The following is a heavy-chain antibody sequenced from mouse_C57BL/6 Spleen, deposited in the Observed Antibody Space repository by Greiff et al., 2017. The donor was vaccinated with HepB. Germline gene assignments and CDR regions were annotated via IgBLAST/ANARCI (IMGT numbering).Heavy chain of an antibody. J-gene: IGHJ4*01. CDR3: ASQATPHYYAMDY. CDR1: GYSFTGYY. D-gene: IGHD3-2*02. Sequence: VQLKQSGPELVKPGASVKISCKASGYSFTGYYMNWVKQSPEKSLEWIGEINPSTGGTTYNQKFKAKATLTVDKSSSTAYMQLKSLTSEDSAVYYCASQATPHYYAMDYWGQGTSVTVSS. V-gene: IGHV1-42*01. CDR2: INPSTGGT.